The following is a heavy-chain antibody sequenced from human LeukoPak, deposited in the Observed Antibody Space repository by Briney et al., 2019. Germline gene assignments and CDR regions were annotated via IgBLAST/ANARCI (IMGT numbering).Heavy chain of an antibody. J-gene: IGHJ4*02. CDR2: ISSSSSTI. Sequence: GGSLRLSCAASGFTFSSYSMNWVRQAPGKGLEWVSYISSSSSTIYYADSVKGRFTISRDNAKNSLYLQMNSLRAEDTAVYYCATGFSGYDYRLRYWGQGTLVTVSS. CDR1: GFTFSSYS. CDR3: ATGFSGYDYRLRY. D-gene: IGHD5-12*01. V-gene: IGHV3-48*01.